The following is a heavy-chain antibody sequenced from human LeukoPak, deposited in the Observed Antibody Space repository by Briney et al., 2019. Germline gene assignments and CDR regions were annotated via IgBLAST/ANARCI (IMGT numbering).Heavy chain of an antibody. Sequence: GESLKISCKGSGFSFTSYWIGWVRQMPGKSLEWMGIIYPGDSDTRYSPSFQGQVTISADKSISTAYLQWSSLKASDAAMYCCATRLNYYGSGSYIYWGQGTLVTVSS. V-gene: IGHV5-51*01. CDR3: ATRLNYYGSGSYIY. CDR2: IYPGDSDT. CDR1: GFSFTSYW. J-gene: IGHJ4*02. D-gene: IGHD3-10*01.